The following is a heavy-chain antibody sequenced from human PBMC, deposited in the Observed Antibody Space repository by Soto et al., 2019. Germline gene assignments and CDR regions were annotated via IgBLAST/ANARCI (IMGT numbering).Heavy chain of an antibody. V-gene: IGHV4-59*01. D-gene: IGHD6-19*01. CDR2: IYYSGST. CDR1: GGSISPYY. J-gene: IGHJ5*02. Sequence: PSETLSLTCTVSGGSISPYYWSWIRQPPGQRLEWIAYIYYSGSTSYNPSLKSRLTISVDTSKNQFSVRLSSVTAADTAMYYCARLSSAWQDNWFDPWGKGTLVTVSS. CDR3: ARLSSAWQDNWFDP.